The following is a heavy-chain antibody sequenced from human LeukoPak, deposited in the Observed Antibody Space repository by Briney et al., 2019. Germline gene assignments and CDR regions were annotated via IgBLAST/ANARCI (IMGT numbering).Heavy chain of an antibody. J-gene: IGHJ5*02. CDR1: GFTFKRYA. CDR2: ISFDGSNK. D-gene: IGHD3-22*01. CDR3: AGEYYYGSGHYYGWFDP. Sequence: PGGSLRLSCAASGFTFKRYAMHWVRQAPGKGLEGVAVISFDGSNKYYADSVKGRFTISRDNSKNTLYLQMNSLRAEDTAVYHCAGEYYYGSGHYYGWFDPWGQGTLVTVSS. V-gene: IGHV3-30*04.